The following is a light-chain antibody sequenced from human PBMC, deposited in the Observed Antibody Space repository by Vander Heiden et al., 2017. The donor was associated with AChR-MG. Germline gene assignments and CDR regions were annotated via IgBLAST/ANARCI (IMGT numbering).Light chain of an antibody. V-gene: IGLV3-19*01. J-gene: IGLJ3*02. CDR2: GKN. CDR1: SLRNYY. Sequence: SSEPTQDPAVSVALGQTTTTTSQGDSLRNYYASWYQPKPGQATILVIYGKNNRPSGIADRFSGSSSGDTASVTITEAQAEDEADYCCNSRDNSGAWVFGGGTKLTVL. CDR3: NSRDNSGAWV.